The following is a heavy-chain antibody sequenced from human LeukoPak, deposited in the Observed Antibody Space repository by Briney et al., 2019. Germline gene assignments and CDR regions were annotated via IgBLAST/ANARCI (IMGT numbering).Heavy chain of an antibody. CDR1: GYTFTSYG. Sequence: GASVKVSCKASGYTFTSYGISWVRQAPGQGLEWMGWISAYNGNTNYAQKLQGRVTVTTDTSTSTAYMELRSLRSDDTAVYYCARERSIAVAGILGYYMDVWGTGTTVTVSS. D-gene: IGHD6-19*01. CDR3: ARERSIAVAGILGYYMDV. CDR2: ISAYNGNT. V-gene: IGHV1-18*01. J-gene: IGHJ6*03.